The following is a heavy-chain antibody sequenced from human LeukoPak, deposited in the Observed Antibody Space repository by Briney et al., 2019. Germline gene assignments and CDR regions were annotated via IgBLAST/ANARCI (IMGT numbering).Heavy chain of an antibody. CDR3: AASPDYYDSSGYSYYFDY. Sequence: SVKVSCKASGFTFISSAVQWVRQARGQRLEWIGWIVVGSGNTNYAQKFQERVTITRDMSTSTAYMELSSLRSEDTAVYYCAASPDYYDSSGYSYYFDYWGQGTLVTVSS. CDR2: IVVGSGNT. V-gene: IGHV1-58*01. D-gene: IGHD3-22*01. J-gene: IGHJ4*02. CDR1: GFTFISSA.